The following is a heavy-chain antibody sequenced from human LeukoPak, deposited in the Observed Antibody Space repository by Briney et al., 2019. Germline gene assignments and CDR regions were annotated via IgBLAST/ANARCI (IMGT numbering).Heavy chain of an antibody. J-gene: IGHJ6*03. CDR1: GGSISSSHYY. V-gene: IGHV4-39*01. Sequence: SETLSLTCSVSGGSISSSHYYWNWVRQPPGKGLEWIGSIYYSGSTYYNPSLKSRVTISVDTSKNQFSLKLSSVTAADTAVYYCARLGTHNYCYYYMDVWGKGTTVTVSS. CDR2: IYYSGST. CDR3: ARLGTHNYCYYYMDV. D-gene: IGHD3-10*01.